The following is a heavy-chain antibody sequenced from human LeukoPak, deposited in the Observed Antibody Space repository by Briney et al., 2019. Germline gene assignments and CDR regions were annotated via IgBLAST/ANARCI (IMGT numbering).Heavy chain of an antibody. V-gene: IGHV3-48*01. CDR2: ISSSSSTI. CDR1: GFTFSSYA. J-gene: IGHJ4*02. D-gene: IGHD3-10*01. Sequence: QPGGSLRLSCAASGFTFSSYAMSWVRQAPGKGLEWVSYISSSSSTIYYADSVKGRFTISRDNAKNSLYLQMNSLRAEDTAVYYCARDIVLLDYWGQGTLVTVSS. CDR3: ARDIVLLDY.